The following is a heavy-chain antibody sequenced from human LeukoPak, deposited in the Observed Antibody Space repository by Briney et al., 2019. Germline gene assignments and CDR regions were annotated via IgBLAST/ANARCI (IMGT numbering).Heavy chain of an antibody. V-gene: IGHV3-23*01. D-gene: IGHD3-22*01. CDR1: GFTFSSYA. CDR3: ARARNNYDSSGFSALGY. CDR2: ISGSGGST. Sequence: QPGGSLRLSCAASGFTFSSYAMSWVRQAPGKGLEWVSAISGSGGSTSYADSVKGRFTISRDNSKNTLYLQMNSLRAEDTAVYYCARARNNYDSSGFSALGYWGQGTLVTVSS. J-gene: IGHJ4*02.